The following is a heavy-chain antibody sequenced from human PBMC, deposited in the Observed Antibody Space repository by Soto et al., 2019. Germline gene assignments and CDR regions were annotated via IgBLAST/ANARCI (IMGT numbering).Heavy chain of an antibody. V-gene: IGHV4-39*01. CDR2: IYYSGST. CDR3: AETGTTSWFDP. J-gene: IGHJ5*02. Sequence: SETLSLACTVSGGSISSSSYYWGWIRQPPGKGLEWIGSIYYSGSTYYNPSLKSRVTISVDTSKNQFSLKLSSVTAADTAVYYCAETGTTSWFDPWGQGTLVTVS. D-gene: IGHD1-7*01. CDR1: GGSISSSSYY.